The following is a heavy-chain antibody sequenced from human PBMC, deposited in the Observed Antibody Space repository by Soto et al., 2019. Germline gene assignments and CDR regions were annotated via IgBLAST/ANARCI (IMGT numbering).Heavy chain of an antibody. CDR2: IYYSGST. V-gene: IGHV4-59*01. D-gene: IGHD6-13*01. CDR3: ARAAVPAAGRRFMVGYFQH. CDR1: GGSISSYY. Sequence: PSETLSLTCTVSGGSISSYYWSWIRQPPGKGLEWIGYIYYSGSTNYNPSLKSRVTISVDTSKNQFSLKLSSVTAADTAVYYCARAAVPAAGRRFMVGYFQHWGQGTLVTVSS. J-gene: IGHJ1*01.